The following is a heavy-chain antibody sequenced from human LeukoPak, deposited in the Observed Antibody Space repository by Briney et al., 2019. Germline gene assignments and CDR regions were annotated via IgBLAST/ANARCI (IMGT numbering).Heavy chain of an antibody. CDR2: ISGSGGST. D-gene: IGHD3-3*01. Sequence: GGSLRLSCAASGFTFSSYAMSWVHQAPGKGLEWVSAISGSGGSTYYADSVKGRFTISRDNAENSLYLQMNSLRAEDTAVYYCARDIGFLEWSMYYFDYWGQGTLVTVSS. V-gene: IGHV3-23*01. CDR1: GFTFSSYA. J-gene: IGHJ4*02. CDR3: ARDIGFLEWSMYYFDY.